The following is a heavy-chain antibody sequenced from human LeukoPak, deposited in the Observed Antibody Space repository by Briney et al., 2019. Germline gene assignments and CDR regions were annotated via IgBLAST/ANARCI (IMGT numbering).Heavy chain of an antibody. V-gene: IGHV4-59*02. CDR3: ARAPMAITTSAFPDAFDF. CDR2: VSYSGGT. D-gene: IGHD5-12*01. CDR1: GDSVSGHY. Sequence: SETLSLTCTVSGDSVSGHYWSWIRQTPGKGLEWIGFVSYSGGTNYNPSLKRRVSISLDTSKNQFSLKLSSPAAADPAVYYCARAPMAITTSAFPDAFDFWGQGTMVTVSS. J-gene: IGHJ3*01.